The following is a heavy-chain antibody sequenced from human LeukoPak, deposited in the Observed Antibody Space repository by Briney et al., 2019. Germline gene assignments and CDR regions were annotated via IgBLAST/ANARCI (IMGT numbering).Heavy chain of an antibody. V-gene: IGHV4-61*02. D-gene: IGHD5-12*01. CDR3: ARDRLRGWPDY. Sequence: SQTLSLTCTVSGGSISSGSYYWSWIRQPAGKGLEWIGRIYTSGSTNYNPSLKSRVTISVDTSKNQFSLKLSSVTAADTAVYYCARDRLRGWPDYWGQGTLVTVSS. CDR1: GGSISSGSYY. CDR2: IYTSGST. J-gene: IGHJ4*02.